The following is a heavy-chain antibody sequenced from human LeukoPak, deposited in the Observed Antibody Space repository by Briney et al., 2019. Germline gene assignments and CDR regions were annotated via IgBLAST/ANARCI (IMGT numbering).Heavy chain of an antibody. D-gene: IGHD5-24*01. V-gene: IGHV4-59*01. J-gene: IGHJ3*02. CDR1: GCSISSYY. CDR2: IYYSGST. CDR3: AREGKRWLNDAFDI. Sequence: SETLSLTCTVSGCSISSYYWSWIRQPPGKGLEWIGYIYYSGSTNYNPSLKSRVTISVDTSKNQFSLKLSSATAADTAVYYCAREGKRWLNDAFDIWGQGTMVTVSS.